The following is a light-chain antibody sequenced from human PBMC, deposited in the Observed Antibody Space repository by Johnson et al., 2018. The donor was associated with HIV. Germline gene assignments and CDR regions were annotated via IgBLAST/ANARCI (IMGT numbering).Light chain of an antibody. CDR2: DNN. J-gene: IGLJ1*01. V-gene: IGLV1-51*01. CDR3: GTWDSSLSAGV. CDR1: SSNIGNNY. Sequence: QSVLSQPPSVSAAPGQKVTVSCSGSSSNIGNNYVSWYQQFPGTAPKLLIYDNNKRPSGIPDRFSGSKSGTSATLGITGLQTGDEADYYCGTWDSSLSAGVFGTGTNVTV.